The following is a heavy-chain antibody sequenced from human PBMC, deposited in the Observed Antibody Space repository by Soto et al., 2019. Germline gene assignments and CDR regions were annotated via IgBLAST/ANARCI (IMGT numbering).Heavy chain of an antibody. V-gene: IGHV3-30*18. CDR2: ISCDRTQK. CDR3: EKDVWNEVPITDGFDL. J-gene: IGHJ3*01. Sequence: GGSLRLSCAASGFTFRRHGMHWVRQAPGKGLEWLTIISCDRTQKCSTESVTGRLTITRDNSKNIVFLQMNSLSAEDTDVYSCEKDVWNEVPITDGFDLWGQGTMVTVSS. CDR1: GFTFRRHG. D-gene: IGHD1-1*01.